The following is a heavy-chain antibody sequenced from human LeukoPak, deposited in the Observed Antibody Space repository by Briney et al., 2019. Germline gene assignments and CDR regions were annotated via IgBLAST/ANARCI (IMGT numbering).Heavy chain of an antibody. V-gene: IGHV1-2*06. D-gene: IGHD1-26*01. J-gene: IGHJ4*02. Sequence: KVSCKASGYTFTGYYMHWVRQAPGQGLEWMGRINPNNGATNYAQKLQGRVTITGDTSISTAYMELSSLRSDDTAVYYCTRESGSYHGNDYWGQGTLVTASS. CDR3: TRESGSYHGNDY. CDR2: INPNNGAT. CDR1: GYTFTGYY.